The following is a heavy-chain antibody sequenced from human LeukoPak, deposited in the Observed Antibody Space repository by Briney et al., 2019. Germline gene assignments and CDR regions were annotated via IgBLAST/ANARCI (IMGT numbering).Heavy chain of an antibody. CDR3: ARVRAIHYYDSSGYFWFDP. CDR2: IYYSGST. V-gene: IGHV4-39*07. D-gene: IGHD3-22*01. CDR1: GGSISSSSYY. J-gene: IGHJ5*02. Sequence: SETLSLTCTVSGGSISSSSYYWGWIRQPPGKGLEWTGSIYYSGSTYYNPSLKSRVTISVDTSKNQFSLKLSSVTAADTAVYYCARVRAIHYYDSSGYFWFDPWGQGTLVTVSS.